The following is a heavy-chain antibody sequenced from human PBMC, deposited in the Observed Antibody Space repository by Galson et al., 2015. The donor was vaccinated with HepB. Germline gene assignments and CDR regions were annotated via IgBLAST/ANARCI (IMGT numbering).Heavy chain of an antibody. CDR2: IYYSGST. Sequence: SETLSLTCTVSGGSISSYYWSWIRQPPGKGLEWIGYIYYSGSTNYNPSLKSRVTISVDTSKNQFSLKLSSVTAADTAVYYCARHVYAGGCGGDCFSGAFDIWGQGTMVTVSS. V-gene: IGHV4-59*08. CDR3: ARHVYAGGCGGDCFSGAFDI. J-gene: IGHJ3*02. D-gene: IGHD2-21*02. CDR1: GGSISSYY.